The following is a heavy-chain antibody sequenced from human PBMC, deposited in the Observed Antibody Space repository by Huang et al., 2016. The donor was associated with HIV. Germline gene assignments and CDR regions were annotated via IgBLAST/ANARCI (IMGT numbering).Heavy chain of an antibody. CDR2: ISYDGSDQ. V-gene: IGHV3-30*18. CDR3: AKDREDSAYQLDY. D-gene: IGHD5-12*01. Sequence: QVQLVESGGGVVQPGRSLRLSCAASGFTFSNYGVHWVRQAPGKGMEWVGAISYDGSDQYYSDSVKGRFTISRDDSQNTLYLQMSSLRAEDTAVYFCAKDREDSAYQLDYWGQGTRVTVSS. CDR1: GFTFSNYG. J-gene: IGHJ4*02.